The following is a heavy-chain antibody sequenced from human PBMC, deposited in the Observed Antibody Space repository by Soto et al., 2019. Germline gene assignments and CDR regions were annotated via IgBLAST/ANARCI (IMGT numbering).Heavy chain of an antibody. D-gene: IGHD3-10*01. CDR2: TYPGDSET. J-gene: IGHJ3*02. CDR1: GYSFTTYW. V-gene: IGHV5-51*01. Sequence: XESLLVNCQGSGYSFTTYWLSWVRQMPGKGLEWMAITYPGDSETRYSPSFQGQVTISADKSISTAYLQWNSLKASDTAMYYCARHDYYGLKAFDIWGQGSMVTVSS. CDR3: ARHDYYGLKAFDI.